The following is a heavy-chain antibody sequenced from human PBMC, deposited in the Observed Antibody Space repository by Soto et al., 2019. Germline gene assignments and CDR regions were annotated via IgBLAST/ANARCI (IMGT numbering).Heavy chain of an antibody. D-gene: IGHD5-18*01. CDR1: GYTFTSYD. CDR3: ERGGRYSYGQWGAVLFVP. CDR2: MNPNSGNT. Sequence: QVQLVQSGAEVQKPGASLKVSCKASGYTFTSYDINWVRQATGQGLEWMGWMNPNSGNTGYAQKFQGRVTMTRNTSISTAYMELSSLRSEDTAVYYCERGGRYSYGQWGAVLFVPWCQGTLVTVSS. J-gene: IGHJ5*02. V-gene: IGHV1-8*01.